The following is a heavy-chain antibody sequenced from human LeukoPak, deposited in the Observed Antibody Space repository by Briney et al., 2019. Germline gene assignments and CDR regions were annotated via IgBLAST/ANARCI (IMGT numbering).Heavy chain of an antibody. CDR3: AKVPSVGQGYFDY. CDR1: GFXXSSYA. Sequence: XXLXLXXXXSGFXXSSYAMSWVRQAPGKGLEWVSAISGSGGSTYYADSVKGRFTISRDNSKNTLYLQMNSLRAEDTAVYYCAKVPSVGQGYFDYWGQGTLVTVSS. J-gene: IGHJ4*02. CDR2: ISGSGGST. D-gene: IGHD1-26*01. V-gene: IGHV3-23*01.